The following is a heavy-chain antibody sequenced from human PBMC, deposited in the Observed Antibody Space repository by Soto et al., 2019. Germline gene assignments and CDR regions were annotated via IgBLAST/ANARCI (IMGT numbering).Heavy chain of an antibody. CDR2: IYDTESA. V-gene: IGHV4-31*03. D-gene: IGHD6-6*01. CDR1: GESISSGGYY. J-gene: IGHJ4*02. CDR3: ARASSSSSAADY. Sequence: QVQLQESGPGLVKPSQTLSLTCSVSGESISSGGYYWSWIRHLPGKGLEWIGYIYDTESAYYNPSLKSRVXIXMDXSENHFAMRLTSVTAADSAVYYCARASSSSSAADYWGQGLQVTVSS.